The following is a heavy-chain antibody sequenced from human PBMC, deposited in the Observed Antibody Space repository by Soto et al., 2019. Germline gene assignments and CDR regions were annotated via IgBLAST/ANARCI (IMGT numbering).Heavy chain of an antibody. Sequence: EVQLVESGGGLVQPGGSLRLSCVASGFTFSNYWMYWVRQAPGEGLVWVSRINSDGSVSSYADSVKGRLTISRDNVKNTLYLQMDSLRAEDTAVYYCARGDCVGGTSYSLAGSFYYYMDVWGKGTTVTVFS. J-gene: IGHJ6*03. CDR1: GFTFSNYW. V-gene: IGHV3-74*01. CDR3: ARGDCVGGTSYSLAGSFYYYMDV. D-gene: IGHD2-15*01. CDR2: INSDGSVS.